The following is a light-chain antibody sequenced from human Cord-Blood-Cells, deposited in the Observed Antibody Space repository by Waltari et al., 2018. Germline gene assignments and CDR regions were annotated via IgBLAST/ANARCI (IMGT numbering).Light chain of an antibody. CDR2: KDS. CDR1: ALPKKY. Sequence: SYALTQPPSVSVSLGQMARLTCSGEALPKKYAYWYKQKPGQFPVLVIYKDSERPSGIPERFSGSSSGTIVTLTISGVQAEDEADYYCLSADSSGTYYVFGTGTKVTVL. J-gene: IGLJ1*01. V-gene: IGLV3-16*01. CDR3: LSADSSGTYYV.